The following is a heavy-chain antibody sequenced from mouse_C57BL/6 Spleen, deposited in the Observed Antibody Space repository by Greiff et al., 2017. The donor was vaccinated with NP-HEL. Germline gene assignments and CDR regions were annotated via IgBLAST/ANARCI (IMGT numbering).Heavy chain of an antibody. CDR1: GFTFSDYY. J-gene: IGHJ4*01. CDR3: ARETGTSSYAMDY. Sequence: EVKVVESEGGLVQPGSSMKLSCTASGFTFSDYYMAWVRQVPEKGLEWVANINYDGSSTYYLDSLKSRFIISRDNAKNILYLQMSSLKSEDTATYYCARETGTSSYAMDYWGQGTSVTVSS. D-gene: IGHD4-1*01. V-gene: IGHV5-16*01. CDR2: INYDGSST.